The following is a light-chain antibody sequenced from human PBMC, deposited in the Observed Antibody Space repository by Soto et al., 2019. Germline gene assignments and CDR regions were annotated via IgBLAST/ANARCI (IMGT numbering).Light chain of an antibody. CDR1: SSDIGGYNF. CDR3: CSSAGTNNFRV. Sequence: QSALTQPPSASGSPGQSVTISCTGTSSDIGGYNFVSWYQQHPGKAPKLMIYEVNKRPSGVPDRFSGAKSGNTASFTVSGLQADEDGDDYYCSSAGTNNFRVFGGGTKLTVL. V-gene: IGLV2-8*01. CDR2: EVN. J-gene: IGLJ3*02.